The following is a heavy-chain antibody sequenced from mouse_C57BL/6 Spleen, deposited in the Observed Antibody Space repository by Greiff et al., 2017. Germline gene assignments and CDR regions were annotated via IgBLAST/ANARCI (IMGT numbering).Heavy chain of an antibody. D-gene: IGHD2-4*01. CDR3: ARGAYDYDVWFAY. CDR1: GYAFSSYW. V-gene: IGHV1-80*01. J-gene: IGHJ3*01. Sequence: QVQLKQSGAELVKPGASVKISCKASGYAFSSYWMNWVKQRPGRGLEWIGQIYPGDGDTNYNGKFKGKATLTADKSSSTAYMQLSSLTSEDSAVYFCARGAYDYDVWFAYWGQGTLVTVSA. CDR2: IYPGDGDT.